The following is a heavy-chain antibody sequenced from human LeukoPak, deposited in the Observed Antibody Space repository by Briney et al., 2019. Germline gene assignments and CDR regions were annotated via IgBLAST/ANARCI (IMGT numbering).Heavy chain of an antibody. CDR3: ARDKNYDFWSGYPGAFDI. D-gene: IGHD3-3*01. CDR2: IYTSGST. Sequence: SETLSLTCTVSGGSISSYYWSWIRQPAGKGLEWIGRIYTSGSTNYNPSLKSRVTMSVDTSKNQFSLKLSSVTAADTAVYYCARDKNYDFWSGYPGAFDIWGQGTMATVSS. V-gene: IGHV4-4*07. CDR1: GGSISSYY. J-gene: IGHJ3*02.